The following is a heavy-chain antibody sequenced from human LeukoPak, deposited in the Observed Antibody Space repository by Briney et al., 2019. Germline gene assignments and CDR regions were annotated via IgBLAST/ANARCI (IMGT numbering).Heavy chain of an antibody. CDR1: GGTFSSYA. CDR3: ARWVRGGVYNWFDP. CDR2: IIPVFGTA. Sequence: ASVKVSCKASGGTFSSYAISWVRQAPGQGLEWMGGIIPVFGTANYAQKFQGRVTITADESTSTAYMELRSLRSDDTAVYYCARWVRGGVYNWFDPWGQGTLVTVSS. D-gene: IGHD2-21*01. J-gene: IGHJ5*02. V-gene: IGHV1-69*13.